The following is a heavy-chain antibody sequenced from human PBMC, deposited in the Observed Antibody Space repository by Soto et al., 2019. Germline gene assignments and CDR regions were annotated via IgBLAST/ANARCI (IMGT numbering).Heavy chain of an antibody. Sequence: SETLSLTCTVSGGSISSSIYYWGWIRQPPGKGLEWIGSIYYSGSTYYNPSLKSRVTISVDTSKNQFSLKLSSVTAADTAVYYCARLVRSFDYWGQGTLVTVSS. CDR3: ARLVRSFDY. J-gene: IGHJ4*02. D-gene: IGHD3-16*01. V-gene: IGHV4-39*01. CDR2: IYYSGST. CDR1: GGSISSSIYY.